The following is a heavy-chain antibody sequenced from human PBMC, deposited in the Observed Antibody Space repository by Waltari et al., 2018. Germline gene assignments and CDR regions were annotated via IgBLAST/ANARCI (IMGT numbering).Heavy chain of an antibody. D-gene: IGHD6-13*01. J-gene: IGHJ3*01. Sequence: QVQLQQWGAGLLKTSETLSLTCAVYGGSFSGYYRSWIRQPPGQGLEWIGEINHRGSTNYNPSLKSRVTISVDTSKNQFSLKLSSVTAADTAVYYCARGVSRDYSSSWYIAFDFWGQGTMVTVSP. CDR2: INHRGST. CDR1: GGSFSGYY. CDR3: ARGVSRDYSSSWYIAFDF. V-gene: IGHV4-34*01.